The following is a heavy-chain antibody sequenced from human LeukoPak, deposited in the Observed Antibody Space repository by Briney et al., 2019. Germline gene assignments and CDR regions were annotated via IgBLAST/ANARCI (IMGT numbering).Heavy chain of an antibody. CDR3: ARINWNEAHFFDS. Sequence: SETLSLTCTVSGGSISSYYWSWVRQPPGKGLEWIGCIYHGGSTNYNPSLKSRITISVDTSKNQFSLKINSVTAADTAVYYCARINWNEAHFFDSWGQATLLPVST. CDR2: IYHGGST. V-gene: IGHV4-59*01. J-gene: IGHJ4*02. CDR1: GGSISSYY. D-gene: IGHD1-1*01.